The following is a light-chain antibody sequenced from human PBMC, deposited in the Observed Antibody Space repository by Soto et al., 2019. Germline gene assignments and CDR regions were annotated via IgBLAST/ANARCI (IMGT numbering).Light chain of an antibody. CDR1: QDITIY. CDR3: QQYDSLPPFT. Sequence: DIQMTQSPSSLSASMGDRVTITCQASQDITIYLNWYQQRPGKAPKLLIYDASNLETGVPSRFSGSGSGTNFNLTISGLLPEDIATYYCQQYDSLPPFTFGPGTKLDFK. V-gene: IGKV1-33*01. J-gene: IGKJ3*01. CDR2: DAS.